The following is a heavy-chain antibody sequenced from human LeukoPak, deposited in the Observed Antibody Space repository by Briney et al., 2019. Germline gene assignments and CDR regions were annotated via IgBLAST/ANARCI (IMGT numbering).Heavy chain of an antibody. J-gene: IGHJ4*02. D-gene: IGHD3-10*01. Sequence: SETLSLTCTVSGGSISSSSHYWGWIRQPPGKGLEWIGSIYYSGSTYYNPSLKSRVTISVDTSKNQFSLKLSSVTAADTAVYYCARDWWFGNFDCWGQGTLVTVSS. V-gene: IGHV4-39*07. CDR2: IYYSGST. CDR1: GGSISSSSHY. CDR3: ARDWWFGNFDC.